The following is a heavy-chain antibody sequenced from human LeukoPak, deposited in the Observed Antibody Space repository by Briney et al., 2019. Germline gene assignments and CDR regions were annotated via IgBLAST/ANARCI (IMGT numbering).Heavy chain of an antibody. J-gene: IGHJ4*02. V-gene: IGHV3-23*01. CDR1: GFTFSSSA. CDR2: ISDSGGST. CDR3: AKDLRPSDY. Sequence: GGSLRLSCAASGFTFSSSAMSWVRQAPGKGLEWVSAISDSGGSTFYTVSVKGRFTISRDNSKNTLYLQMDSLRAEDTAVYYCAKDLRPSDYWGQGTLVTVSS. D-gene: IGHD2-2*01.